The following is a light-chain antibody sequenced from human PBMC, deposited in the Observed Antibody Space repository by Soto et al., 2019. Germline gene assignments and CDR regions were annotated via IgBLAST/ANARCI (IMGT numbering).Light chain of an antibody. J-gene: IGKJ1*01. Sequence: EIVITQCRSTLSVSPGGRATLSCRASQSISDTLAWYQQKPGQAPRLLIYSAYRRATGLQARFSGSGSGTDLTITISSLQSEDFEVYYCPQYDKCKCKFGQGTNVDIK. CDR1: QSISDT. V-gene: IGKV3-15*01. CDR2: SAY. CDR3: PQYDKCKCK.